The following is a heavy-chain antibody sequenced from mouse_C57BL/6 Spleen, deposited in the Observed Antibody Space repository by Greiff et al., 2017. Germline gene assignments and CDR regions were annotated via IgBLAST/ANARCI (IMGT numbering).Heavy chain of an antibody. V-gene: IGHV5-9-1*02. CDR1: GFTFSSYA. CDR2: ISSGGDYI. D-gene: IGHD2-1*01. J-gene: IGHJ4*01. CDR3: TRDYGNYEAMDY. Sequence: EVMLVESGEGLVKPGGSLKLSCAASGFTFSSYAMSWVRQTPEKRLEWVAYISSGGDYIYYADTVKGRFTISRDNARNTLYLQMSSLKSEDTAMYYCTRDYGNYEAMDYWGQGTSVTVSS.